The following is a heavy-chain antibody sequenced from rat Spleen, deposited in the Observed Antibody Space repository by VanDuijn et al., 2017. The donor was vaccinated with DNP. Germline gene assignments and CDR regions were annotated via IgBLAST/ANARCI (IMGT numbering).Heavy chain of an antibody. J-gene: IGHJ3*01. CDR3: TTGTGWFGS. V-gene: IGHV5-27*01. CDR2: ITNSGGSS. D-gene: IGHD5-1*01. Sequence: EVQLVESGGGLVQPGRTLKLFCTASGLTFSNYGMAWVRQAPTEGLEWVAAITNSGGSSYYRDSVKGRFTISRDNAKSTLYLQMDSLRSEDTATYFCTTGTGWFGSWGQGTLVTVSS. CDR1: GLTFSNYG.